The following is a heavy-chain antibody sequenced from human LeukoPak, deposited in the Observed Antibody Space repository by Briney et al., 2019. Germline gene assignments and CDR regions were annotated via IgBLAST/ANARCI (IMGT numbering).Heavy chain of an antibody. D-gene: IGHD5-24*01. CDR2: IRYDGSNK. V-gene: IGHV3-30*02. CDR1: GFTFSSYG. CDR3: APRGDGYNLAPNFDY. J-gene: IGHJ4*02. Sequence: GGSLRLSCAASGFTFSSYGMHWVRQAPGKGLEWVAFIRYDGSNKYYADSVKGRFTISRDNSKNTLYLQMNSLRAEDTAVYYCAPRGDGYNLAPNFDYWGQGTLVTVSS.